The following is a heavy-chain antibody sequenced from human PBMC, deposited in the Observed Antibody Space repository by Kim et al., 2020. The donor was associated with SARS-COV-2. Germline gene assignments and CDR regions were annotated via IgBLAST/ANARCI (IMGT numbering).Heavy chain of an antibody. CDR2: IYYSGST. V-gene: IGHV4-59*01. D-gene: IGHD5-18*01. CDR3: ARVMRYSYGYDYYYGMDV. CDR1: GGSISSYY. Sequence: SETLSLTCTVSGGSISSYYWSWIRQPPGKGLEWIGYIYYSGSTNYNPSLKSRVTISVDTSKNQFSLKLSSVSAADTAVYYCARVMRYSYGYDYYYGMDVWGQGTTVTVSS. J-gene: IGHJ6*02.